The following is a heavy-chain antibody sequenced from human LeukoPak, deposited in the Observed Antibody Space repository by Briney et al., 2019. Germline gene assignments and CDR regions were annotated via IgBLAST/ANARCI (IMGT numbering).Heavy chain of an antibody. D-gene: IGHD5-18*01. V-gene: IGHV3-23*01. CDR3: AKGTAMVMGIYFDY. J-gene: IGHJ4*02. CDR2: ISGSGGST. CDR1: GFTFSSYA. Sequence: PGGSLRLSCTASGFTFSSYAMSWVSQAPGKGMGWGLAISGSGGSTYYADSVKGRFTISRDNSKNTLYLQMNSLRAEDSAVYYCAKGTAMVMGIYFDYWGQGTLVTVSS.